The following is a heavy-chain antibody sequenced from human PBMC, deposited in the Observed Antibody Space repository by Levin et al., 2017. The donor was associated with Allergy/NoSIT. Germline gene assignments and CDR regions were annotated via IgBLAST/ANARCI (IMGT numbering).Heavy chain of an antibody. CDR2: INPNSGGT. J-gene: IGHJ1*01. D-gene: IGHD4-17*01. CDR1: XXXXXAAA. V-gene: IGHV1-2*02. Sequence: ASVKVSCKASXXXXXAAARAWGTHAPRTGLEWMGWINPNSGGTNYAQKFQGRVTMTRDTSISTAYMELSRLRSDDTAVYYCARGSVDYGDYAEYFQHWGQGTLVTVSS. CDR3: ARGSVDYGDYAEYFQH.